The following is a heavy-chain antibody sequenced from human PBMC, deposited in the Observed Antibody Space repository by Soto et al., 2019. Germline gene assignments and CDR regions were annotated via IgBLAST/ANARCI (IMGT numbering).Heavy chain of an antibody. Sequence: QVQLQESGPGLVKPSQTLSLTCTVSGGSISSGVYYWSWIRQPPGKGLEWIGYIYYTGSTYYNPSLKSRVTMSVDTAKNQFSLNLSSVTAADTAVYSCARVVYSNSKRFLARWFDPWGQGTLVTVSS. V-gene: IGHV4-30-4*01. CDR2: IYYTGST. CDR3: ARVVYSNSKRFLARWFDP. D-gene: IGHD3-3*01. CDR1: GGSISSGVYY. J-gene: IGHJ5*02.